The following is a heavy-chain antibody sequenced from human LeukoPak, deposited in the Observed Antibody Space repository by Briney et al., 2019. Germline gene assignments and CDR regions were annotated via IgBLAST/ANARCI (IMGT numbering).Heavy chain of an antibody. V-gene: IGHV3-30*02. D-gene: IGHD4-17*01. J-gene: IGHJ4*02. CDR1: GFTFSSYG. CDR3: AKDGKMTTVTTYSDN. Sequence: GGSLRLSCAASGFTFSSYGMHWVRQAPGKGLEWVAFIRYDGSNKYYADSVKGRFTISRDNSKNTLYLQMNSLRAEDTAVYYCAKDGKMTTVTTYSDNWGQGTLVTVSS. CDR2: IRYDGSNK.